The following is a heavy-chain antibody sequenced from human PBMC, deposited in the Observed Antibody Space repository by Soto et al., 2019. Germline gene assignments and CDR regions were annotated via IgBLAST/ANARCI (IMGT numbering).Heavy chain of an antibody. CDR2: IRTKAFGGTP. J-gene: IGHJ4*02. CDR3: TRDSYHHPPHAY. CDR1: GFTFGDYA. V-gene: IGHV3-49*03. Sequence: GGSLRLSCTASGFTFGDYAMTWFRQAPGKGLEWVGFIRTKAFGGTPEYAASVKGRFTISRDDSRNIAYLQMNSLKNEDTAVYYCTRDSYHHPPHAYWAQGTLVTVSS. D-gene: IGHD2-2*01.